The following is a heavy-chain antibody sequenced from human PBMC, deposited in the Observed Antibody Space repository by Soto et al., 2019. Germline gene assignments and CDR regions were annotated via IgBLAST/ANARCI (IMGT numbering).Heavy chain of an antibody. V-gene: IGHV3-30*18. CDR1: GFTFSSYG. D-gene: IGHD6-13*01. CDR2: ISYDGSNK. J-gene: IGHJ6*02. Sequence: QVQLVESGGGVVQPGRSLRLSCAASGFTFSSYGMHWVRQAPGKGLEWVAVISYDGSNKYYADSVKGRFTISRDNSKYRLYLQMNSLRAEDTAVYYCAKETEEAAAGYYYYGMDVWGQGTTVTVSS. CDR3: AKETEEAAAGYYYYGMDV.